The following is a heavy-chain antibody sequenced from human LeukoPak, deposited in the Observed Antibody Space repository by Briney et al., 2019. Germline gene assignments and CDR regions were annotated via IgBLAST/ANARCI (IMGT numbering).Heavy chain of an antibody. J-gene: IGHJ4*02. V-gene: IGHV3-23*01. CDR2: ISGSGGST. CDR3: ARDDSSDFGVVIDY. CDR1: GFTFSSYA. D-gene: IGHD3-3*01. Sequence: GGSLRLSCAASGFTFSSYAMSWVRQAPGKGLEWVSAISGSGGSTYYADSVKGRFTISRDNAKNSLYLQMNSLRAEDTAVYYCARDDSSDFGVVIDYWGQGTLVTVSS.